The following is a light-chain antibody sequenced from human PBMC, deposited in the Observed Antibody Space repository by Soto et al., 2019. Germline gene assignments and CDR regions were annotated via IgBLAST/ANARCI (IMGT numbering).Light chain of an antibody. CDR1: QSISSW. V-gene: IGKV1-5*03. CDR3: QEYNGYSSYT. Sequence: DIQMTQSPSTLSASVGDRVTITGRASQSISSWLAWYQQKPGKAPRLLIYKASTLETGVPSRFSGSGSGTEFTLTISSLQPDDFATYYCQEYNGYSSYTFGQGTRLEI. J-gene: IGKJ2*01. CDR2: KAS.